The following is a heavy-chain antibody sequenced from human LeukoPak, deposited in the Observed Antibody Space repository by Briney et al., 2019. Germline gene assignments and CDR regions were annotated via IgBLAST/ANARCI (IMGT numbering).Heavy chain of an antibody. CDR2: YYIGWST. V-gene: IGHV3-53*01. CDR3: ASTARGVGAFDI. Sequence: GGSPRLPLSASWFTLSSNYISWVRPAPGQEAGGVAVYYIGWSTYLADSVSGRFTLPRDNSKNTLDLPMNSLRAEDTAVYYCASTARGVGAFDIWGQGTMVTVSS. CDR1: WFTLSSNY. D-gene: IGHD5-18*01. J-gene: IGHJ3*02.